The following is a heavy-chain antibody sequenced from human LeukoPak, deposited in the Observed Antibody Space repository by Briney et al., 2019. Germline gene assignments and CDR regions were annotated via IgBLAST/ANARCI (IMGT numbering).Heavy chain of an antibody. CDR3: ARHWVGGYCSSTSCYTGLDY. Sequence: GESLKISCKGSGYSFTSYWIGWVRQLPGKGLEWMGIIYPGDSDTRYSPSFQGQVTISADKSISTAYLQWSSLKASDTAMYYCARHWVGGYCSSTSCYTGLDYWGQGTLVTVSS. CDR1: GYSFTSYW. J-gene: IGHJ4*02. D-gene: IGHD2-2*02. CDR2: IYPGDSDT. V-gene: IGHV5-51*01.